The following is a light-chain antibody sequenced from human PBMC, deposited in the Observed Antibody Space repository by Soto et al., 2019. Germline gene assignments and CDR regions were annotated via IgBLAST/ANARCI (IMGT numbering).Light chain of an antibody. CDR3: QKANSFTIT. Sequence: DIQMTQSPSSVSASVGERVTITCRASQGISSWLAWYQQKPGKDPKLLIYAESSLQSGVPSRFSGSGSGTDFTLTLSRLKPEECATDDGQKANSFTITCGAGTRLEIK. CDR1: QGISSW. J-gene: IGKJ5*01. V-gene: IGKV1D-12*01. CDR2: AES.